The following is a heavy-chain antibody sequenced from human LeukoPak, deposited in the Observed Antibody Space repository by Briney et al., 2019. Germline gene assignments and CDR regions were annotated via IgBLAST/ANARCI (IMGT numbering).Heavy chain of an antibody. V-gene: IGHV3-66*02. J-gene: IGHJ3*02. CDR1: GLTVSSNY. CDR3: ARDLSFDI. Sequence: GGSLRLSCAASGLTVSSNYMSWVRQAPGKGLEWVSVIYSGGSRYYADSVKGRFTISRDNSKNTLYLQMNSLRADETAVYYGARDLSFDIWGQGTMVSVSS. CDR2: IYSGGSR.